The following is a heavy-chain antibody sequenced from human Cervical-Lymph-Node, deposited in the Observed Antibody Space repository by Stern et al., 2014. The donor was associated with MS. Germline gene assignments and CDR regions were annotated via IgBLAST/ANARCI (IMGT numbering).Heavy chain of an antibody. Sequence: VQLVQSGSELKKPGASVKVSCKASGYTFTSYAINWVRQAPGQGLEWMGWINPRSGNPTYAQGFTGRFVFSVDTSVSTAYLQITSLKTDDTAVYYCARDLAVAANVWGQGTLVTVSS. D-gene: IGHD6-19*01. CDR2: INPRSGNP. CDR3: ARDLAVAANV. J-gene: IGHJ4*02. CDR1: GYTFTSYA. V-gene: IGHV7-4-1*02.